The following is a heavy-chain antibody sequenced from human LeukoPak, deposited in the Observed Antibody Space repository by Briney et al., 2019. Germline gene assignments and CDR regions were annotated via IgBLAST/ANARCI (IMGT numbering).Heavy chain of an antibody. CDR1: GGTLSSYA. V-gene: IGHV1-69*01. CDR2: IIPIFGTA. J-gene: IGHJ4*02. D-gene: IGHD2-2*01. Sequence: ASVKVSCKASGGTLSSYAISWVRQAPGQGLEWMGGIIPIFGTANYAQKFQGRVTITADESTSTAYMELSSLRSEDTAVYYCARDHGVPAAIEWGQGTLVTVSS. CDR3: ARDHGVPAAIE.